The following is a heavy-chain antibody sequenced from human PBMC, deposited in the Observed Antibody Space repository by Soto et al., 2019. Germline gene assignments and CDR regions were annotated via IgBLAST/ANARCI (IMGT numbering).Heavy chain of an antibody. CDR1: GCSLSGYG. D-gene: IGHD1-1*01. J-gene: IGHJ5*02. CDR3: VRDGTKNLRDRFDP. V-gene: IGHV4-4*07. Sequence: SETLSHTCNHSGCSLSGYGLSWIRQPPGKGLEWIGRIYATGSTDYNPSLKSRITMSVDMSKKQFSLTLRSVTAADTAIYYCVRDGTKNLRDRFDPWGRGILVNVSS. CDR2: IYATGST.